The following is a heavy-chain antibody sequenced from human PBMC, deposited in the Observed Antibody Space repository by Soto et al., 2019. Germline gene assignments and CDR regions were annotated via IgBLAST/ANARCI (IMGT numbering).Heavy chain of an antibody. Sequence: HPVGSLRLSCAASGFSVSDNYVTWVRQAPGKGLEWVSVIYAGGDTFYADSVKGRFTISRDTSENMVYLQMRSLTVEDTAVYHCARGLGFCSGGACYEYWGQGTVVTVSS. CDR3: ARGLGFCSGGACYEY. D-gene: IGHD2-15*01. CDR1: GFSVSDNY. J-gene: IGHJ4*02. V-gene: IGHV3-53*01. CDR2: IYAGGDT.